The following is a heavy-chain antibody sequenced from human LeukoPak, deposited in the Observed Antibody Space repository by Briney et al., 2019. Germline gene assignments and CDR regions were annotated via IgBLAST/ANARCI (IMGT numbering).Heavy chain of an antibody. J-gene: IGHJ3*02. CDR1: GFTFDDYA. CDR3: ARSIPAAKAFDI. V-gene: IGHV3-9*01. CDR2: ISWNSGSI. D-gene: IGHD2-2*01. Sequence: GRSLRLSCAASGFTFDDYAMHWVRQTPGKGLEWVSGISWNSGSIGYADSVKGRFTISRDNAKNSLYLQMNSLRAEDTAVYYCARSIPAAKAFDIWGQGTMVTVSS.